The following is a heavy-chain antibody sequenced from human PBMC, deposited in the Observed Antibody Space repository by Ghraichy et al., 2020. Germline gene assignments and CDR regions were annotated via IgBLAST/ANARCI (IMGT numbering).Heavy chain of an antibody. CDR2: TYYRSKWYN. V-gene: IGHV6-1*01. J-gene: IGHJ6*02. Sequence: SQTLSLTCAISGDSVTSNSAAWNWIRQSPSRGLEWLRRTYYRSKWYNDYAVSVKSRITINPDTYKNQFSLQLNSVTPEDTAVYYCARAGEMATIQDYYYYGMDVCGQGITVTVSS. D-gene: IGHD5-24*01. CDR3: ARAGEMATIQDYYYYGMDV. CDR1: GDSVTSNSAA.